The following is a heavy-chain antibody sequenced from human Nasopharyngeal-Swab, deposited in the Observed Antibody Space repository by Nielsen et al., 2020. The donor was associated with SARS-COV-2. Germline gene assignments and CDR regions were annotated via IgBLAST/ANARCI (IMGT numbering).Heavy chain of an antibody. J-gene: IGHJ4*02. CDR3: ARENWGKLDY. D-gene: IGHD3-16*01. Sequence: GESLKISCAASGFTFSDYYMSWVRQAPGKGLEWLSYISSSSSYTNYADSVKGRFTISRDNAKNSLYLQMNSLRADDTAVYYCARENWGKLDYWGQGTLVTVSS. CDR2: ISSSSSYT. V-gene: IGHV3-11*06. CDR1: GFTFSDYY.